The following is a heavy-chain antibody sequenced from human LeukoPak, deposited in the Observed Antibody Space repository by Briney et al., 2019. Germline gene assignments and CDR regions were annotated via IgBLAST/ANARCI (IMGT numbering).Heavy chain of an antibody. D-gene: IGHD3-10*01. V-gene: IGHV3-30*18. CDR1: KFTFSNYG. CDR3: AKEYDSGGYGANLDY. J-gene: IGHJ4*02. CDR2: VSSDGGTK. Sequence: PGGSLRLSCTASKFTFSNYGMQWVRQAPGKGLEWVAVVSSDGGTKYYADSVKGRFTISRDNSKNTMYLQMNSLRAEDTAVYYCAKEYDSGGYGANLDYWGQGTLVTVSS.